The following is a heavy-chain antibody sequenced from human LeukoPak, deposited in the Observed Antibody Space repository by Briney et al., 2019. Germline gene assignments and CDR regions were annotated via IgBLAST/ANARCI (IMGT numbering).Heavy chain of an antibody. D-gene: IGHD4-23*01. J-gene: IGHJ4*02. CDR2: ISGSGGGT. CDR3: AKADHSGNRRSDFDY. Sequence: PGGSLRLSCAASGFTFSRYGMSWVRQAPGKGLEWVSSISGSGGGTNYADSVKGRFTISRDNSKNTLYLQMNSLRAEDTAVYRCAKADHSGNRRSDFDYWGQGTLVAVSS. V-gene: IGHV3-23*01. CDR1: GFTFSRYG.